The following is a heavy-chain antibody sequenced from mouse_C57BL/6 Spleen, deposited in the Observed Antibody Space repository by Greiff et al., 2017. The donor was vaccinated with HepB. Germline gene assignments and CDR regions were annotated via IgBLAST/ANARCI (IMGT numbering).Heavy chain of an antibody. Sequence: VKLQESGPELVKPGASVKISCKASGYAFSSSWMNWVKQRPGKGLEWIGRIYPGDGDTNYNGKFKGKATLTADKSSSTAYMQLSSLTSEDSAVYFCASYYGPGYFDYWGQGTTLTVSS. J-gene: IGHJ2*01. D-gene: IGHD1-2*01. CDR3: ASYYGPGYFDY. CDR2: IYPGDGDT. CDR1: GYAFSSSW. V-gene: IGHV1-82*01.